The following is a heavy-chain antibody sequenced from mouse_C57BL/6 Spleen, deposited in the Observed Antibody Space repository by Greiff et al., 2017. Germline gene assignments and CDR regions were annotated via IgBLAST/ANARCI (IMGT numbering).Heavy chain of an antibody. D-gene: IGHD1-1*01. Sequence: ESGAELMKPGASVKLSCKATGYTFTGYWIEWVKQRPGHGLEWIGEILPGSGSTNYNEKFKGKATFTADTSSNTAYMQLSSLTTEDSAIYYCARKGGRNYYGSSYGYFDYWGQGTTLTVSS. CDR1: GYTFTGYW. CDR3: ARKGGRNYYGSSYGYFDY. J-gene: IGHJ2*01. V-gene: IGHV1-9*01. CDR2: ILPGSGST.